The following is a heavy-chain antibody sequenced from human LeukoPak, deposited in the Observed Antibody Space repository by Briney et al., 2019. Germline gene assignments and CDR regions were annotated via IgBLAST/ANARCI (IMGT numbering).Heavy chain of an antibody. J-gene: IGHJ4*02. Sequence: GGPLRLSCAASGLTFSSYTMRWVRQAPGKGLEWVSTITTSDGNTYYADSVKGRFTVSRDNSKNTLFLQMNSLRAEDTAVYYCAKDGGLWVSAHWGDSWGRGTLVTVSS. CDR1: GLTFSSYT. D-gene: IGHD7-27*01. CDR2: ITTSDGNT. CDR3: AKDGGLWVSAHWGDS. V-gene: IGHV3-23*01.